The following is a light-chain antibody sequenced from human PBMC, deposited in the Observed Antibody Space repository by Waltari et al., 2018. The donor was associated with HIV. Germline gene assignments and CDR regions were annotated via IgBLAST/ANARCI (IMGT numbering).Light chain of an antibody. CDR3: QQISRIPLT. V-gene: IGKV1-39*01. Sequence: DRPMTPSPFFLYPPVADRTHLPCRASQSVGSSLNWYQQKVGTAPKVLIYDASSLQSGVPSRFSGDGSGTHFTLTISSLQPDDFATYYCQQISRIPLTFGPGTKVD. CDR2: DAS. J-gene: IGKJ3*01. CDR1: QSVGSS.